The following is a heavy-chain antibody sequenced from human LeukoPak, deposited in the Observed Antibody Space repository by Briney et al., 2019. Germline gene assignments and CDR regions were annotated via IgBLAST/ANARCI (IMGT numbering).Heavy chain of an antibody. J-gene: IGHJ4*02. CDR1: GFPFSASA. V-gene: IGHV3-23*01. CDR3: AKGTQRDPSTPTYYFDY. Sequence: HPGGSLRLSCAASGFPFSASAMSWVRQAPGKGLEWVSAISGSGGSTYYADSVKGRFTISRDNSKNTLYLQMNSLRAEDTAVYYCAKGTQRDPSTPTYYFDYWGQGTLVTVSS. D-gene: IGHD6-25*01. CDR2: ISGSGGST.